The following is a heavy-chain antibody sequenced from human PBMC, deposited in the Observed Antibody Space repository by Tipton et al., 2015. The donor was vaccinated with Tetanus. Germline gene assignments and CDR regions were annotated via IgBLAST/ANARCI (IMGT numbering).Heavy chain of an antibody. CDR1: GYSFTSYG. CDR2: ITPYNGHK. V-gene: IGHV1-18*01. CDR3: ARRGEARANWFDS. J-gene: IGHJ5*01. Sequence: QVQLVQSGAEVKKPGASVKVSCTANGYSFTSYGINWVRQAPGQGLEWVGWITPYNGHKDLAQKVQGRVTLTTDTSLRTAYLELRSLRSDDTAVYYCARRGEARANWFDSWGQGTLVSVSS.